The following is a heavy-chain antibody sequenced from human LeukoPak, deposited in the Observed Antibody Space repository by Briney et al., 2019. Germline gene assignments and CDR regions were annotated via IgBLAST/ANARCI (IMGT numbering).Heavy chain of an antibody. Sequence: GASVKVSCKASGYTFTGYYMHWVRQAPGQGLEWMGWINPNSGGTNYAQKFQGRVTMTGDTSISTAYMELSRLRSDDTAVYYCARDYMVRGVSFSPRWFDPWGQGTLVTVSS. V-gene: IGHV1-2*02. CDR2: INPNSGGT. CDR3: ARDYMVRGVSFSPRWFDP. D-gene: IGHD3-10*01. CDR1: GYTFTGYY. J-gene: IGHJ5*02.